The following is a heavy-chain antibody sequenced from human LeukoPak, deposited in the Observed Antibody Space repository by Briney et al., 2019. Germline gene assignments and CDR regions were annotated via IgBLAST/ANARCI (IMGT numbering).Heavy chain of an antibody. CDR1: GGSFSGYY. CDR3: ARLSETMVRGVAGTDY. Sequence: SETLSLACAVYGGSFSGYYWSWIRQPPGKGLEWIGEINRSGSTNYNPSLKSRVTISVDTSKNQFSLKLSSVTAADTAVYYCARLSETMVRGVAGTDYWGQGTLVTVSS. V-gene: IGHV4-34*01. J-gene: IGHJ4*02. D-gene: IGHD3-10*01. CDR2: INRSGST.